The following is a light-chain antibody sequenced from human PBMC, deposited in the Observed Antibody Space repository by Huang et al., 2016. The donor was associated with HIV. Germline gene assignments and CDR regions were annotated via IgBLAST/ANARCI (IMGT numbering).Light chain of an antibody. V-gene: IGKV3-15*01. J-gene: IGKJ1*01. CDR3: QQYNTSPRT. CDR2: GSS. Sequence: PGESATLACRASQSVFKNLAWYQQKPGQAPKLRIYGSSTRAAGIPARFSGSGSGTDFTLTISSLQSEDFAVYYCQQYNTSPRTFGQGTKVEV. CDR1: QSVFKN.